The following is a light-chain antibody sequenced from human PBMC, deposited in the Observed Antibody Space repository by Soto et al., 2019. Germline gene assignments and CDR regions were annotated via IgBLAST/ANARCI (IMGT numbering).Light chain of an antibody. CDR2: GAS. CDR3: QQYVTSPRT. J-gene: IGKJ1*01. V-gene: IGKV3-20*01. CDR1: QGLTSNF. Sequence: EIVLTQSPGTLSLSPGERATLSCRASQGLTSNFLAWYQQKPGQAPSLLIYGASNRATGVPDRFSGGGSGTDFTLTISRLEPEDFVVYFCQQYVTSPRTFGQGTKVDSK.